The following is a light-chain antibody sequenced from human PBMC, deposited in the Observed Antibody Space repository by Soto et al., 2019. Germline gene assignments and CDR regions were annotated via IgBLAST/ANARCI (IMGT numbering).Light chain of an antibody. V-gene: IGKV1-33*01. CDR2: AAS. CDR3: QHDDSLPPT. CDR1: QGIVNS. J-gene: IGKJ3*01. Sequence: DIQMTQSPASLSAFVGDSVTITCQASQGIVNSLNWYQQKPGKAPKLLIYAASSLETGVPSKFSGSGSGTDFSFTIFSLQPEDVAKYYCQHDDSLPPTFGPGTKVYIK.